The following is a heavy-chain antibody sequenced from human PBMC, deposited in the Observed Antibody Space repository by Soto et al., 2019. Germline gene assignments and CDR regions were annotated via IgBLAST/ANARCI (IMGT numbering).Heavy chain of an antibody. J-gene: IGHJ6*02. CDR1: GFTFSSHG. D-gene: IGHD4-4*01. V-gene: IGHV3-33*01. CDR3: ARDGQDYSHYAMDV. CDR2: IWSDGSNK. Sequence: GGSLRLSCAVSGFTFSSHGVHWVRQAPGKGLEWVAHIWSDGSNKYYADSVKGRFAISRDNSKNTLYLQMNSLRAEDTAAYYCARDGQDYSHYAMDVWGLGSTVTVSS.